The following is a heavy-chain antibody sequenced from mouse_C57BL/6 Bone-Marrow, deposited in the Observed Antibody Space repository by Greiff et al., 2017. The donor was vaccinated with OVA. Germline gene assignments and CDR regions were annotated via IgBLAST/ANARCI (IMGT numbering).Heavy chain of an antibody. D-gene: IGHD1-1*01. Sequence: EVKLMESGGGLVQSGRSLRLSCATSGFTFSDFYMEWVRQAPGKGLEWIAASRNKANDYTTEYSASVKGRFIVSRDTSQSILYLQMNALRAEDTAIYYCARDAWILRYWGQGTTLTVSS. CDR2: SRNKANDYTT. CDR1: GFTFSDFY. V-gene: IGHV7-1*01. CDR3: ARDAWILRY. J-gene: IGHJ2*01.